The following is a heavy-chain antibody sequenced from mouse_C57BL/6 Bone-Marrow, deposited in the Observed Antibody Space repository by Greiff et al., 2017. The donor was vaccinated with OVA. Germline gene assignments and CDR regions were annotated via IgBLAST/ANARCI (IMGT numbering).Heavy chain of an antibody. CDR3: ARHGGAMDY. CDR2: ISNLAYSI. J-gene: IGHJ4*01. CDR1: GFTFSDYG. Sequence: EVKLVESGGGLVQPGGSLKLSCAASGFTFSDYGMAWVRQAPRKGPEWVAFISNLAYSIYYADTVTGRFTLSSANAKNTLYPERSSLRSEDTAMYYCARHGGAMDYWGQGTSVTVSS. V-gene: IGHV5-15*01.